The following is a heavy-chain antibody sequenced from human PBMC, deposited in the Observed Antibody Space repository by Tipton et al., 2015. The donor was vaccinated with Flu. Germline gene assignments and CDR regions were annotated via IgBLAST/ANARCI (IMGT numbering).Heavy chain of an antibody. CDR3: ARGCDFWSGGEYYFDY. Sequence: LTCTVSGGSISSYYWSWIRQPAGKGLEWIGRIYTSGSTNYNPSLKSRVTMSVDTSKNQFSLKLSSVTAADTAVYYCARGCDFWSGGEYYFDYWGQGTLVTVSS. CDR1: GGSISSYY. D-gene: IGHD3-3*01. CDR2: IYTSGST. J-gene: IGHJ4*02. V-gene: IGHV4-4*07.